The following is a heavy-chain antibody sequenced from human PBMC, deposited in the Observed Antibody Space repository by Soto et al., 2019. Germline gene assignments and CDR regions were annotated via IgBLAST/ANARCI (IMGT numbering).Heavy chain of an antibody. D-gene: IGHD3-22*01. CDR2: ISYDGSIK. Sequence: QVQLVESGGGVVQPGRSLRLSCAASGFTFSSYAMHWVRQAPGKGLEWVAVISYDGSIKYYADSVKGRFTISRDNSKNTPYLQMNSLRAEDTAVYYCARDPHYDSSGYFDYWGQGTLVTVSS. V-gene: IGHV3-30-3*01. CDR3: ARDPHYDSSGYFDY. J-gene: IGHJ4*02. CDR1: GFTFSSYA.